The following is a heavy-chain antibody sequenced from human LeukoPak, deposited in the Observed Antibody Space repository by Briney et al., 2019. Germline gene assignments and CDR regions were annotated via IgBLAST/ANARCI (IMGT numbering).Heavy chain of an antibody. CDR3: AKAGPGYTEPPSVHY. CDR2: IRYDGSNE. CDR1: GFPFSNSG. Sequence: GGSLRLSCAASGFPFSNSGMHWVRQAPGKGLEWVAFIRYDGSNEIYAGSVKGRFTISRDNSKNTLYLQMDSLRAEDTAVFYCAKAGPGYTEPPSVHYWGQGTLVTVSS. D-gene: IGHD5-18*01. J-gene: IGHJ4*02. V-gene: IGHV3-30*02.